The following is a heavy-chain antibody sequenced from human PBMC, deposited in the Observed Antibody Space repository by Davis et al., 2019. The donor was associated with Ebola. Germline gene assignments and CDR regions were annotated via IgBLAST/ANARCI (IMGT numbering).Heavy chain of an antibody. V-gene: IGHV4-59*01. D-gene: IGHD3-3*01. CDR1: GGSISSYY. CDR3: ASGVFGVTYYFDH. J-gene: IGHJ4*02. CDR2: IHDSGNT. Sequence: MPSETLSLTCNVSGGSISSYYWSWIRQAPGKGLEWIAYIHDSGNTKYNPSLRSRPIISVDRSKNQFSLKLNSVTAADTAMYYCASGVFGVTYYFDHWGQGALVTVSS.